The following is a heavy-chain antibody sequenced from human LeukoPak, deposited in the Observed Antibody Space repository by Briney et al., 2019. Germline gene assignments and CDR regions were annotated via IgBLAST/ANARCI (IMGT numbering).Heavy chain of an antibody. CDR2: LSYDGSNK. V-gene: IGHV3-30*18. J-gene: IGHJ5*02. CDR1: GFTFSSYG. Sequence: GGSLRLSCAASGFTFSSYGMHWVRQAPGKGLEGVAVLSYDGSNKYYADSVKGRFTISRDNSKNTLYLQMNSLRAEDTAVYYCAKEALWFGELLVNWFDPWGQGTLVTVSS. D-gene: IGHD3-10*01. CDR3: AKEALWFGELLVNWFDP.